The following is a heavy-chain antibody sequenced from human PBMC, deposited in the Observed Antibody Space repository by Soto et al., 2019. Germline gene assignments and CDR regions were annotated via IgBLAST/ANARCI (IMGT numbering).Heavy chain of an antibody. J-gene: IGHJ6*02. Sequence: SETLSLTCALYGGSFIDYCWGWIRQPPGKGLECIGEITHSGSTNYNPSLKSRVTLSVDTSKNQFSLNLTSVTAADTAVYYCARGLRASFGVRLSYYYYGMDVWGQGTTVTVSS. CDR2: ITHSGST. D-gene: IGHD3-10*01. CDR3: ARGLRASFGVRLSYYYYGMDV. V-gene: IGHV4-34*01. CDR1: GGSFIDYC.